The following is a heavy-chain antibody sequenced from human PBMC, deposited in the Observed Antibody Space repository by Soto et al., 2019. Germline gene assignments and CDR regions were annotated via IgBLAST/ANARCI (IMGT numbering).Heavy chain of an antibody. D-gene: IGHD2-15*01. CDR3: AKDRGKHCSGGSCYLFDY. Sequence: QVPLVESGGGVAQPGRSLRLSCEASGFTVTDYVMHWVRQAPGKGLEWVAKISYDGNYKYYADSVKGRFTISRDNSKNTLDLQMNSLRAEDTALYYCAKDRGKHCSGGSCYLFDYWGQGIMVTVSS. J-gene: IGHJ4*02. CDR1: GFTVTDYV. V-gene: IGHV3-30*18. CDR2: ISYDGNYK.